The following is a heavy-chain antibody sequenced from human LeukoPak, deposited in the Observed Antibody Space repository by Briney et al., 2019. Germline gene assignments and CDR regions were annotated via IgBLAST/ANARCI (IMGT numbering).Heavy chain of an antibody. D-gene: IGHD3-22*01. CDR1: GFTFSDRH. V-gene: IGHV3-72*01. Sequence: PGGSLRLSCAASGFTFSDRHMDWVRHAPGKGLEWIGRSKNKDYSYITVYAACVKGRFTFSRDDPKNSLYLQMNSLTPEYTAVYYCTRIFYYGTRGYYPDFWGQGTLVSVSS. CDR3: TRIFYYGTRGYYPDF. J-gene: IGHJ4*02. CDR2: SKNKDYSYIT.